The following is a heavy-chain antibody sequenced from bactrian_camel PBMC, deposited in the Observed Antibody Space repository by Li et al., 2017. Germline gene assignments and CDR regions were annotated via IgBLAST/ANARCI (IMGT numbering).Heavy chain of an antibody. D-gene: IGHD7*01. J-gene: IGHJ6*01. Sequence: HVQLVESGGGSVQAGGSLRLSCRSSRFDDWDCKGWYRQAPGKGREGVAAFDSAGTIMYADPVKGRFAFSQDNAKNTLYLQMNSLKPEDTAMYYCAATAPSLGGTCILRSLPDFGFKGQGTQVTVS. CDR3: AATAPSLGGTCILRSLPDFGF. CDR1: RFDDWDC. CDR2: FDSAGTI. V-gene: IGHV3S55*01.